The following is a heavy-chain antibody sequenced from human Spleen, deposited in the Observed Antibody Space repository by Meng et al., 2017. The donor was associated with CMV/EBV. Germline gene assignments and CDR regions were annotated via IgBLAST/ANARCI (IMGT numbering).Heavy chain of an antibody. V-gene: IGHV1-18*01. D-gene: IGHD4-17*01. CDR1: FTSYG. Sequence: FTSYGISWVRQAPGQGLEWIGCSSGYNGQITYAQSLEDRVTMVTDTFTNTDSMELRSLRSGDTAVYYCARGGFGGYDFGDYGNFFDPWGQGTLVTVSS. J-gene: IGHJ5*02. CDR3: ARGGFGGYDFGDYGNFFDP. CDR2: SSGYNGQI.